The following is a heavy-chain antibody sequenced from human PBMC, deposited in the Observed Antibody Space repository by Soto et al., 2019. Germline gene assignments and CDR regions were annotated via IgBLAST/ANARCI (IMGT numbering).Heavy chain of an antibody. D-gene: IGHD3-9*01. Sequence: PGGSLRLSCAASGFTFSNAWMSWVRQAPGKGLEWVGRIKSKTDGGTTDYAAPVKGRFTISRDDSKNTLYLQMNSLKTEDTAVYYCTTDVYYDILTGHHWGQGTLVTVSS. CDR1: GFTFSNAW. V-gene: IGHV3-15*01. CDR3: TTDVYYDILTGHH. J-gene: IGHJ5*02. CDR2: IKSKTDGGTT.